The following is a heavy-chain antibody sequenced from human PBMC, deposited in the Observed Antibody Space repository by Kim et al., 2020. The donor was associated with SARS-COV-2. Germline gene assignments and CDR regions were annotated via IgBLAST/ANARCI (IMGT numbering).Heavy chain of an antibody. CDR3: ASAHDYGDYDLNFDY. Sequence: SVKVSCKASGCTFSSYAISWVRQAPGQGLEWMGGIIPIFGTANYAQKFQGRVTITADESTSTAYMELSSLRSEDTAVYYCASAHDYGDYDLNFDYWGQGTLVTVSS. CDR1: GCTFSSYA. D-gene: IGHD4-17*01. J-gene: IGHJ4*02. CDR2: IIPIFGTA. V-gene: IGHV1-69*13.